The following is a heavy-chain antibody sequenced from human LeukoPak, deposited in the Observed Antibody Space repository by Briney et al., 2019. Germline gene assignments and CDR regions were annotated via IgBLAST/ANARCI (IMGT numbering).Heavy chain of an antibody. V-gene: IGHV3-48*03. CDR3: ARERVTTFFDY. J-gene: IGHJ4*02. CDR1: GFTFSSYE. D-gene: IGHD4-17*01. Sequence: GGSLRLSCAASGFTFSSYEMNWVRQAPGKGLEWVSYISSSGSTIYYADSVKGRFTISRDNAKNSLYLQMNSLRAEDTAVYYCARERVTTFFDYWGQGTLVTVPS. CDR2: ISSSGSTI.